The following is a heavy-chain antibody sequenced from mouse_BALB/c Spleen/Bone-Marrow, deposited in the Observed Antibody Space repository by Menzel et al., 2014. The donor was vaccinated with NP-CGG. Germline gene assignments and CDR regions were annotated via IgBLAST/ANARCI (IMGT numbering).Heavy chain of an antibody. J-gene: IGHJ2*01. Sequence: VQLQESGAELVKPGASVKLSCKASGYTFTSYWMHWVKQRPGQGLEWIGEIDPSDSYTNYNQKFRGKATLTVDKSSSTAYIQLSSLTPEDSAVYYCARDSITTVVATDYWGQGTTLTVSS. CDR1: GYTFTSYW. V-gene: IGHV1-69*02. CDR2: IDPSDSYT. D-gene: IGHD1-1*01. CDR3: ARDSITTVVATDY.